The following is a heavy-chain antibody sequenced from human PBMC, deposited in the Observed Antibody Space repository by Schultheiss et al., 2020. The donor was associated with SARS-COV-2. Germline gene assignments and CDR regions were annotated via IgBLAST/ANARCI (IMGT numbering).Heavy chain of an antibody. J-gene: IGHJ5*02. CDR1: GYSFTSYW. Sequence: GGSLRLSCKGSGYSFTSYWIGWVRQMPGKGLEWMGIIYPGDSDTRYSPSFQGQVTISADNSINTAYLRWNSLQASDTAMYYCVREGLKSWGQGTLVTVSS. CDR3: VREGLKS. CDR2: IYPGDSDT. V-gene: IGHV5-51*01.